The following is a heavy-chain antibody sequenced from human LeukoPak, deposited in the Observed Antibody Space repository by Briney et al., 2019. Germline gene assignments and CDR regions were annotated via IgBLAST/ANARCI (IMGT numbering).Heavy chain of an antibody. J-gene: IGHJ4*02. Sequence: SETLSLTCTVSGGSISSSSYYWGWIRQPPGKGLEWIGSIYYSGSTYYNPSLKSRVTISVDTSKNQFSLKLTSVTAADTAVYYCARDRRGYGSFDSWGQGTLVTVSS. CDR2: IYYSGST. D-gene: IGHD5-18*01. CDR3: ARDRRGYGSFDS. CDR1: GGSISSSSYY. V-gene: IGHV4-39*07.